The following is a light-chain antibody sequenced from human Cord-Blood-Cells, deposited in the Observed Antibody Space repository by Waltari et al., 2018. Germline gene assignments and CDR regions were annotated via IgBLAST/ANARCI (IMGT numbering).Light chain of an antibody. V-gene: IGKV3-20*01. CDR3: QHET. CDR2: GAS. J-gene: IGKJ1*01. Sequence: EIVLTQSPGTLSLSPGERATLSCRASQSVSSSYLAWYQQKPGQAPRLLIYGASSRATGIPDRFSGSGSGTDFTLTISRQEPEDFAVYYCQHETFGQGTKVEIK. CDR1: QSVSSSY.